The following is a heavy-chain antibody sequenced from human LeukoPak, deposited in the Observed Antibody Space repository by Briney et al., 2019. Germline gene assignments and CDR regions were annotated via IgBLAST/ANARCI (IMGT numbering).Heavy chain of an antibody. J-gene: IGHJ5*02. D-gene: IGHD3-22*01. CDR1: GFTFGDYA. CDR3: TRDGVPYYCDSSGYFSWFDP. Sequence: GSLRLSCTASGFTFGDYAMSWVRQAPGKGLEWVGFIRSKAYGGTTEYAASVKGRFTISRDDSKSIAYLQMNSLKTEDTAVYYCTRDGVPYYCDSSGYFSWFDPWGQGTLVTVSS. CDR2: IRSKAYGGTT. V-gene: IGHV3-49*04.